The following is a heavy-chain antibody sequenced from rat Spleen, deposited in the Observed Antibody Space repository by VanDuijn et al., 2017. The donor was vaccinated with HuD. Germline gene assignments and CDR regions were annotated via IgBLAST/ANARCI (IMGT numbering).Heavy chain of an antibody. D-gene: IGHD4-2*01. J-gene: IGHJ2*01. V-gene: IGHV3-3*01. CDR3: ARARSDWSPDY. CDR2: INSAGTT. Sequence: EVQLQESGPGLVKPSQSLSLTCSVSGHSISSTYRWNWIRKFPGNKLEWMGYINSAGTTIYSPSLKSRISITRDTSKNQFFLQVNSVTTDDTAIYYCARARSDWSPDYWGQGVMVTVSS. CDR1: GHSISSTYR.